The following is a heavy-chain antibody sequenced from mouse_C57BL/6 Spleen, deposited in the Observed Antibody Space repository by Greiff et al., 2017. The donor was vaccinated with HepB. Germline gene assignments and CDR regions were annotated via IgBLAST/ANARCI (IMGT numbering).Heavy chain of an antibody. CDR3: ASRYYGTHFDY. CDR1: GYAFSSSW. Sequence: VQLQQSGPELVKPGASVKISCKASGYAFSSSWMNWVKQRPGKGLEWIGRIYPGDGDTNYNGKFKGKATLTADKSSSTAYMQLSSLTSEDSAVYFCASRYYGTHFDYWSQGTTLTVSS. V-gene: IGHV1-82*01. D-gene: IGHD1-1*01. CDR2: IYPGDGDT. J-gene: IGHJ2*01.